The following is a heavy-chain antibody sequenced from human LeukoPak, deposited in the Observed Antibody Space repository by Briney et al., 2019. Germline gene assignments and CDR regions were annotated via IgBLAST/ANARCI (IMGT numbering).Heavy chain of an antibody. CDR1: GGSISSYY. Sequence: PSETLSLTCTVSGGSISSYYWSWIRQPPGKGVEWIGYIYYSGSTNYNPSLKSRVTISVDTSKNQFSLKLSSVTAADTAVYYCARAPVPYDILTGYYLSPYYFDYWGQGTLVTVSS. CDR2: IYYSGST. V-gene: IGHV4-59*01. CDR3: ARAPVPYDILTGYYLSPYYFDY. D-gene: IGHD3-9*01. J-gene: IGHJ4*02.